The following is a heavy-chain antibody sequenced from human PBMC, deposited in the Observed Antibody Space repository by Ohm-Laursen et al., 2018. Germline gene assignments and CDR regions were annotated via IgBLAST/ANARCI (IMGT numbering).Heavy chain of an antibody. V-gene: IGHV3-23*01. CDR2: ISGFSGTT. J-gene: IGHJ5*02. CDR3: AKDCRFDP. Sequence: SLRLSCAASGFTVGNNYMSWVRQAPGKGLEWVSAISGFSGTTYYADSVKGRFTISRDNSKNTLYLQMNSLRAEDTAVYYCAKDCRFDPWGQGTLVTVSS. CDR1: GFTVGNNY. D-gene: IGHD2-15*01.